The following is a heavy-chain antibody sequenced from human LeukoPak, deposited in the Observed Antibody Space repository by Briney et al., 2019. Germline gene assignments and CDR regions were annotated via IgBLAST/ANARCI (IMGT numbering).Heavy chain of an antibody. CDR2: ISGSGGST. V-gene: IGHV3-23*01. CDR3: AKGHTFGGVIVTWYFDL. CDR1: GFTFSSYA. D-gene: IGHD3-16*02. J-gene: IGHJ2*01. Sequence: GVLRLSCAASGFTFSSYAMSWVRQAPGKGLEWVSAISGSGGSTYYADSVKGRFTISRDNSKNTLYLQMNSLRAEDTAVYYCAKGHTFGGVIVTWYFDLWGRGTLVTVSS.